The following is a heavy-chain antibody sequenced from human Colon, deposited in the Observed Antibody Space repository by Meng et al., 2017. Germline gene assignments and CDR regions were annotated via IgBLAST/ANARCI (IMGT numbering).Heavy chain of an antibody. V-gene: IGHV4-61*01. Sequence: QVQLKESRPGLVTRSQTLSLTCTVSAGSVSSGTYYWSWIRKPPGKGLEWIGCIYYSGTTHYNPYLKSRVNISVDTSKNQFSLKLSSVTPADTAVYFCARDRVPGKYWGQGTLVTVSS. CDR3: ARDRVPGKY. CDR1: AGSVSSGTYY. J-gene: IGHJ4*02. D-gene: IGHD1-14*01. CDR2: IYYSGTT.